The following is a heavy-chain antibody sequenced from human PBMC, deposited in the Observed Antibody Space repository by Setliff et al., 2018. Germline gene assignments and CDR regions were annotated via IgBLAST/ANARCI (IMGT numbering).Heavy chain of an antibody. CDR3: VVGSDYYYYYGMDV. Sequence: ASVKVSCKASGYTFTSYGISWVRQAPGQGLEWMGWISAYNGNTNYAQKLQGRVTMTTDTSTSTAYMELRSLRAEDTAVYYCVVGSDYYYYYGMDVWGQGTTVTVSS. CDR1: GYTFTSYG. CDR2: ISAYNGNT. V-gene: IGHV1-18*01. J-gene: IGHJ6*02. D-gene: IGHD3-10*01.